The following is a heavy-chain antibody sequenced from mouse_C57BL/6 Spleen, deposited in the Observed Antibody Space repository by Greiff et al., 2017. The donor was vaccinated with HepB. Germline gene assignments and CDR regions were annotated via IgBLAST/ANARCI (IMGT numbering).Heavy chain of an antibody. CDR2: IYPSDSET. J-gene: IGHJ2*01. CDR3: ARSGDYSNSAY. Sequence: QVQLQQSGAELVRPGSSVKLSCKASGYTFTSYWMDWVKQRPGQGLEWIGNIYPSDSETHYNQKFKDKATLTVDKSSSTAYMQLSSLTSEDSAVYYCARSGDYSNSAYWGQGTTLKVSS. D-gene: IGHD2-5*01. CDR1: GYTFTSYW. V-gene: IGHV1-61*01.